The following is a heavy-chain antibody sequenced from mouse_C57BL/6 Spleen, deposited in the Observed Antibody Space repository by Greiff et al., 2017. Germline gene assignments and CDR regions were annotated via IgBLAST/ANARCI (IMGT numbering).Heavy chain of an antibody. CDR2: IYPGGGYT. D-gene: IGHD2-4*01. CDR1: GYTFTNYW. V-gene: IGHV1-63*01. Sequence: QVQLQQSGAELVRPGTSVKMSCKASGYTFTNYWIGWAKQRPGHGLEWIGDIYPGGGYTNYNEKFKGKATLTADKSSSTAYMQFSSLTSEDSAIYYCARMGGDDDGPYYYAMDYWGQGTSVTVSS. J-gene: IGHJ4*01. CDR3: ARMGGDDDGPYYYAMDY.